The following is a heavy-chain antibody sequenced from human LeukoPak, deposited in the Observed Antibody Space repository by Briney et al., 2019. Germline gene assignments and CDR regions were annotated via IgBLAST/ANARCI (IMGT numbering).Heavy chain of an antibody. CDR2: ISGSGGST. D-gene: IGHD2-2*01. Sequence: PGGSLRLSCAASGFTFSSYAMSWVRQAPGKGLEWVSAISGSGGSTYYADSVKGRFTISRDNSKNTLYLQMNSLRAEDTAVYYCARALGYCSSTSCPEDYWGQGTLVTVSS. CDR3: ARALGYCSSTSCPEDY. CDR1: GFTFSSYA. V-gene: IGHV3-23*01. J-gene: IGHJ4*02.